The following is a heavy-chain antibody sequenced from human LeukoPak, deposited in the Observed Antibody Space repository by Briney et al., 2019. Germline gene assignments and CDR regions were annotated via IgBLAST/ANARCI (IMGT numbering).Heavy chain of an antibody. V-gene: IGHV4-39*07. D-gene: IGHD4-17*01. J-gene: IGHJ4*02. CDR1: GGSIIRCN. Sequence: SETLSLTCTVSGGSIIRCNEVGRRQPPGKGLDWIGSIHYSGTTYSNPALKSRVTVSVDTSKNQFSLRLSSVTAADTAVYYCAKTGSTVSMLYPFHRRGQGTLVTVSS. CDR2: IHYSGTT. CDR3: AKTGSTVSMLYPFHR.